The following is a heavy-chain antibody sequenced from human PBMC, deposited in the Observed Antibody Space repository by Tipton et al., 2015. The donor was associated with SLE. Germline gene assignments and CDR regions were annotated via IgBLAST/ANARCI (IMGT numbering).Heavy chain of an antibody. CDR3: ARLRKDYGDYDY. V-gene: IGHV4-59*01. D-gene: IGHD4-17*01. J-gene: IGHJ4*02. Sequence: TLSLTCTVSGGSISSYYWSWIRQPPGKGREWIGSIYYSGSTNYNPSLTSRVTISVDTSKKQFSLKLSSVTAADTAVYYCARLRKDYGDYDYWGQGTLVTVSS. CDR2: IYYSGST. CDR1: GGSISSYY.